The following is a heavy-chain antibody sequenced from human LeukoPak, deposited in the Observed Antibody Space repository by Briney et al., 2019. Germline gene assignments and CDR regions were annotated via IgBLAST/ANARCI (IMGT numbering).Heavy chain of an antibody. CDR3: AKVPPYYYDSSGQLDY. CDR1: GFTFSSYA. D-gene: IGHD3-22*01. Sequence: GGSLRLSCAASGFTFSSYAMSWVRQAPGKGLEWVSAISGSGGSTYYADSVKGRFTISRDNSKNTLYLQMNSLRAEDTAVYYCAKVPPYYYDSSGQLDYWGQGTLVTVSS. CDR2: ISGSGGST. V-gene: IGHV3-23*01. J-gene: IGHJ4*02.